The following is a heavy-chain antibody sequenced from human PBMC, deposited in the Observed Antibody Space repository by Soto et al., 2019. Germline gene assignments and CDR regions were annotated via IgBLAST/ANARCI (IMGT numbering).Heavy chain of an antibody. CDR3: ARWALYSSGPHYDY. D-gene: IGHD3-22*01. J-gene: IGHJ4*02. CDR2: TYYRSKWYN. CDR1: GDSVSSKSAA. Sequence: PSQTLSLTCAISGDSVSSKSAAWNWIRQSPSRGLEWLGRTYYRSKWYNDYAVSVKSRITINPDTSKNQFSLQLNSVTPEDTAVYYCARWALYSSGPHYDYWGQGTLVTVSS. V-gene: IGHV6-1*01.